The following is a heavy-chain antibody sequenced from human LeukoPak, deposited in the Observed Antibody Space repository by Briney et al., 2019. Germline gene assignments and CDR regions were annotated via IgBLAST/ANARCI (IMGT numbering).Heavy chain of an antibody. J-gene: IGHJ5*02. CDR3: ARGPRYYDFWSGYQNWFDP. V-gene: IGHV4-34*01. CDR1: GGALHGYY. D-gene: IGHD3-3*01. CDR2: INHSGST. Sequence: KPSGNPSPPCAVHGGALHGYYWGWVRPPPGEGLEGIGGINHSGSTNYNPSRKSRVTISVDTSENQFSLKLSSVTAADTAVYYCARGPRYYDFWSGYQNWFDPWGQGTLVTVSS.